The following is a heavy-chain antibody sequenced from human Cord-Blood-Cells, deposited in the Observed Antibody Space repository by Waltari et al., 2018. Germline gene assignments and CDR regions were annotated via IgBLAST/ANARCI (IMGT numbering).Heavy chain of an antibody. CDR3: ASGGYYYGSGSSMDV. Sequence: QVQLQQWGAGLLKPSETLSLTGAVYGGSFSGYSWSWIRQPPGKGLEWIGEINHSGSTNYNPSLKSRVTISVDTSKNQFSLKLSSVTAADTAVYYCASGGYYYGSGSSMDVWGKGTTVTVSS. CDR2: INHSGST. J-gene: IGHJ6*03. D-gene: IGHD3-10*01. CDR1: GGSFSGYS. V-gene: IGHV4-34*01.